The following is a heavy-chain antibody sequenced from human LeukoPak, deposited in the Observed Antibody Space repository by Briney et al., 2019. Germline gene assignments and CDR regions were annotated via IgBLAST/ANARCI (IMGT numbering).Heavy chain of an antibody. J-gene: IGHJ6*02. V-gene: IGHV3-33*01. CDR3: ARDGTYCSGGSCYSTLGYYGMDV. D-gene: IGHD2-15*01. Sequence: PGGSLRLSCAASGFTFSSYGMHWVRQAPGNGLEWVAVIWYDGSNKYYADSVKGRFTISRDNSKNTLYLQMNSLRAEDTAVYYCARDGTYCSGGSCYSTLGYYGMDVWGQGTTVTVSS. CDR1: GFTFSSYG. CDR2: IWYDGSNK.